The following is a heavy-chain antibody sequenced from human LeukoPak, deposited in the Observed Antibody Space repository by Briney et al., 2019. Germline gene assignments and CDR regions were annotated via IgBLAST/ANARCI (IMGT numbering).Heavy chain of an antibody. CDR2: ISYDGSNK. CDR3: ARRNPMVRGVIHHDAFDI. Sequence: PGGSPRLSCAASGFTFSSYAMHWVRQAPGKGLEWVAVISYDGSNKYYADSVKGRFTISRDNSKNTLYLQMNSLRAEDTAVYYCARRNPMVRGVIHHDAFDIWGQGTMVTVSS. J-gene: IGHJ3*02. CDR1: GFTFSSYA. V-gene: IGHV3-30-3*01. D-gene: IGHD3-10*01.